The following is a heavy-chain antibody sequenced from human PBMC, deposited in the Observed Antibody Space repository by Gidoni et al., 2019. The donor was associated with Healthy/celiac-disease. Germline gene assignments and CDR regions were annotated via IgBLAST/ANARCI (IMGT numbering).Heavy chain of an antibody. CDR2: IYYSGST. J-gene: IGHJ4*02. D-gene: IGHD1-26*01. V-gene: IGHV4-59*01. CDR3: ARAEGATNFDY. Sequence: QVQLQESRPGLVKPPETLSLICTVSGGSISSYYWSWLRQPPGKGLEWIGYIYYSGSTNYNPSLKSRVTISVDTSKNQFSRKLGSVTAADTAVYYCARAEGATNFDYWGQGTLVTVSS. CDR1: GGSISSYY.